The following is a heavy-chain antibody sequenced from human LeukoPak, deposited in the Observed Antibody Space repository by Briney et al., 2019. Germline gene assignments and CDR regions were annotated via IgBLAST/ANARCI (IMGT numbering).Heavy chain of an antibody. Sequence: KPSETLSLTCAVYGGSFSGYYWSWIRQPPGKGLEWIGEINHSGSTNYNPSLKSRVTISVDTSKNQFSLKLSSVTAADTAVYYCASEARVHYDSSGYYYGWGQGTLVTVSS. CDR1: GGSFSGYY. D-gene: IGHD3-22*01. J-gene: IGHJ4*02. CDR2: INHSGST. CDR3: ASEARVHYDSSGYYYG. V-gene: IGHV4-34*01.